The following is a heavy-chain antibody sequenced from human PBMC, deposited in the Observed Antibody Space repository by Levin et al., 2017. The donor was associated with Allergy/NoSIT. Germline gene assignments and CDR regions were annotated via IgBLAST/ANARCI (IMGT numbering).Heavy chain of an antibody. CDR3: SRRYSSGSFDH. Sequence: ASVKVSCKASGYTFTGYYLHWVRQAPGQGLEWTGIINPSGGSTSYAQKFQGRVTMTGDTSTSTVYMEVGSLRSEDKAVYYCSRRYSSGSFDHWGQGTLVTVSS. V-gene: IGHV1-46*01. J-gene: IGHJ4*02. CDR2: INPSGGST. CDR1: GYTFTGYY. D-gene: IGHD2-15*01.